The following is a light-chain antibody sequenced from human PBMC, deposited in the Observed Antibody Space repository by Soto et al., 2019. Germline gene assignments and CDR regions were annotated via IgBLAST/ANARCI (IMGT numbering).Light chain of an antibody. CDR2: AAS. Sequence: DIQMTQSPSSLSASVGDRVTITCRASQTINSFLHWYQQKPGKAPKLLIYAASSLQTGVPSRFSGSGSGTDFTLTITSLQPEDFATYYCQQSFSTFGQVTLLEI. J-gene: IGKJ5*01. V-gene: IGKV1-39*01. CDR3: QQSFST. CDR1: QTINSF.